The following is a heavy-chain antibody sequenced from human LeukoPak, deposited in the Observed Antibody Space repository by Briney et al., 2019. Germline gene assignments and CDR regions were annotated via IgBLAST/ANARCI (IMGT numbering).Heavy chain of an antibody. J-gene: IGHJ4*02. D-gene: IGHD3-10*01. CDR2: ISGRSGST. CDR3: ARENYFGSGNTLGFDY. Sequence: GGSLRLSCAASGFTFSDYSMSWVRQAPGKGLEWVSYISGRSGSTYHADSVKGRFTISRDNAKNSLYLQMNSLRDEDTAVYYCARENYFGSGNTLGFDYWGQGTLVTVSS. CDR1: GFTFSDYS. V-gene: IGHV3-48*02.